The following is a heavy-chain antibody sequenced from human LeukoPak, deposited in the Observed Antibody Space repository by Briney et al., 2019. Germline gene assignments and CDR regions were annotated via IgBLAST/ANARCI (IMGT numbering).Heavy chain of an antibody. CDR2: TSSDLNVK. CDR1: GFTFRNYV. V-gene: IGHV3-30*09. J-gene: IGHJ4*02. Sequence: GGSLGLSCAASGFTFRNYVIHWVRQAPGKGLEWVAVTSSDLNVKLCADSVKGRFAISRDNSRSTLYLQMNSLRPEDTAIYYCAREGYYGSGSPPSLYFDYWGQGTLVTVSS. CDR3: AREGYYGSGSPPSLYFDY. D-gene: IGHD3-10*01.